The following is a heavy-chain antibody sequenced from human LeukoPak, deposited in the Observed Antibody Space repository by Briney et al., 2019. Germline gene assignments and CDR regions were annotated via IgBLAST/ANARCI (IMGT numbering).Heavy chain of an antibody. J-gene: IGHJ4*02. CDR3: AKRKDSSGWAFDY. D-gene: IGHD6-19*01. CDR1: GFTFSSYA. CDR2: ISGSGGST. V-gene: IGHV3-23*01. Sequence: PGGSLRLSCAASGFTFSSYAMSWVRQAPGKGLEWVSAISGSGGSTYDADSVKGRFTISRDNSKNTLYLQMNSLRAEDTAVYYCAKRKDSSGWAFDYWGQGTLVTVSS.